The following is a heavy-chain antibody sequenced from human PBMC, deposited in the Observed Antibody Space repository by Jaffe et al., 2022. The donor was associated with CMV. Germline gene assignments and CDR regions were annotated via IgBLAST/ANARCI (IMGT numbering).Heavy chain of an antibody. J-gene: IGHJ4*02. CDR2: ISGSGEST. CDR3: AKDLRDIVVVRPIAIG. CDR1: GFTFSSSA. D-gene: IGHD2-15*01. V-gene: IGHV3-23*01. Sequence: EVQVLESGGGLVQPGGSLRLSCAASGFTFSSSAMSWVRQAPGKGLEWVSTISGSGESTFYADSVNGRFTISRDNSKNTLSLQMNSLRGEDTAVYYCAKDLRDIVVVRPIAIGWGQGTLVTVSS.